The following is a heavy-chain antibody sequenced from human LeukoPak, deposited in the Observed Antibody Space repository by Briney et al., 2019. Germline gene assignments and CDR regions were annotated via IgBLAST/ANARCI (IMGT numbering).Heavy chain of an antibody. J-gene: IGHJ6*02. CDR1: GFTFSDYY. D-gene: IGHD1-26*01. Sequence: PGGSLRLSCAASGFTFSDYYMSWIRQAPGKGLEWISYISVSGSYTNYADSVKGRFTISRDNAKNSLYLQMISLRAEDTAVYYCARCGTPNNYYGYGVDVWGQGTTVIVSS. CDR3: ARCGTPNNYYGYGVDV. V-gene: IGHV3-11*03. CDR2: ISVSGSYT.